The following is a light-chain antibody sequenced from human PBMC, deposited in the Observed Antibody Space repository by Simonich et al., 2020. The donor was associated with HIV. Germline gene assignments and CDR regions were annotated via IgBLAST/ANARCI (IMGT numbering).Light chain of an antibody. CDR2: DAS. Sequence: EIVMTQSPATLSVSPGERATLSCRASQSVSSNLAWYQQKPGQAPRLLIYDASTRATGIPARFSGSGSGTEFTLTISSMQSEDCAVYYCQQYNKWPPWTFGQGTKVEIK. CDR1: QSVSSN. CDR3: QQYNKWPPWT. V-gene: IGKV3-15*01. J-gene: IGKJ1*01.